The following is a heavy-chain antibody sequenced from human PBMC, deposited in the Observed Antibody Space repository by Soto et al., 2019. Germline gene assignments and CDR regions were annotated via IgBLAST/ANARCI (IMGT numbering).Heavy chain of an antibody. CDR2: ISYDGSNK. D-gene: IGHD2-15*01. CDR1: GFTFSSYG. J-gene: IGHJ4*02. CDR3: AKSVVVVAATHFDY. V-gene: IGHV3-30*18. Sequence: GGSLRLSCAASGFTFSSYGMHWVRQAPGKGLEWVAVISYDGSNKYYADSVKGRFTISRDNSKNTLYLQMNSLRAEDTAVYYCAKSVVVVAATHFDYWGQGTLVTVSS.